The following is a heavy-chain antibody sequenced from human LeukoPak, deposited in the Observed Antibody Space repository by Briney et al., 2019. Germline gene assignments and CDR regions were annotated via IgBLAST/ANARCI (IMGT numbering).Heavy chain of an antibody. CDR1: GGTFSTYG. V-gene: IGHV1-69*05. D-gene: IGHD5-24*01. J-gene: IGHJ4*02. CDR2: IIPIFGAA. CDR3: AVEMTTETGIFFDF. Sequence: SVKVSCKASGGTFSTYGVNWVRQAPGQGLEWMGGIIPIFGAANYAQKFQGRVTLTTDESTNTAYMELSSLRSEDTAVFYCAVEMTTETGIFFDFWGQGTLVTVSS.